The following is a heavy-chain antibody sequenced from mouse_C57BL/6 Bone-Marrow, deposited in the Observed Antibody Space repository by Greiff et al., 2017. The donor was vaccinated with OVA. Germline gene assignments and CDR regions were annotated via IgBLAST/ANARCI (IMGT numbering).Heavy chain of an antibody. CDR1: GYTFTSYN. D-gene: IGHD2-5*01. Sequence: LQESGAELVRPGASVKMSCKASGYTFTSYNMHWVKQTPRQGLEWIGAIYPGNGDTSYNQKFKGTATLTVDKSSSTAYMQLSSLTSEDSAVYFCARKRAYYSNYGFFGYWYFDVWGTGTTVTVSS. CDR2: IYPGNGDT. V-gene: IGHV1-12*01. CDR3: ARKRAYYSNYGFFGYWYFDV. J-gene: IGHJ1*03.